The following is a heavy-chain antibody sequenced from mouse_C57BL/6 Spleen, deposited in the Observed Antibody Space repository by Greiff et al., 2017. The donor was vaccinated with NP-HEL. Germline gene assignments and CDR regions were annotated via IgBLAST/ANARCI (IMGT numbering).Heavy chain of an antibody. CDR3: ARGDDGYLDD. D-gene: IGHD2-3*01. CDR1: GYTFTSYW. Sequence: QVQLQQPGAELVRPGSSVKLSCKASGYTFTSYWMHWVKQRPIQGLEWIGNIDPSDSETHYNQKFKDKATLTVDKSSSTAYMQLSSLTSEDSAVYYCARGDDGYLDDWGQGTTLTVSS. CDR2: IDPSDSET. J-gene: IGHJ2*01. V-gene: IGHV1-52*01.